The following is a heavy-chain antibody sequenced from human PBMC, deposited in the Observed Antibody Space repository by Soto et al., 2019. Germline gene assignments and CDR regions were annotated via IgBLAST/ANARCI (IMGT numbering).Heavy chain of an antibody. D-gene: IGHD3-10*01. J-gene: IGHJ6*02. CDR2: IWYDGSNK. V-gene: IGHV3-33*01. CDR1: GFTFSSYG. CDR3: ARDAVPSPGIGYYYYGMDV. Sequence: GGSLRLSCAASGFTFSSYGMHWVRQAPGKGLEWVAVIWYDGSNKYYADSVKGRFTISRDNSKNTLYLQMNSLRAEDTAVYYCARDAVPSPGIGYYYYGMDVWGQGTTVTVSS.